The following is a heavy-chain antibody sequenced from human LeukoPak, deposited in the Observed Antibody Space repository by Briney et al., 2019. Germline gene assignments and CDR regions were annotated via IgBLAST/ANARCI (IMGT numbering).Heavy chain of an antibody. CDR3: ARHPSQTRPLAAAGRRIPESYYMDV. J-gene: IGHJ6*03. Sequence: PSETLSLTCAVSGGSISSGGYSWSWIRQPPGKGLEWIGYIYHSGSTYYNPSLKSRVTISVDTSKNQFSLKLSSVTAADTAVYYCARHPSQTRPLAAAGRRIPESYYMDVWGKGTTVTVSS. CDR2: IYHSGST. D-gene: IGHD6-13*01. V-gene: IGHV4-30-2*01. CDR1: GGSISSGGYS.